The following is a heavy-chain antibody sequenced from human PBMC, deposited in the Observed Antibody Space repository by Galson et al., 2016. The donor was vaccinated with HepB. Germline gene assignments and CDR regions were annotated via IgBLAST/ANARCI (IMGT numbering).Heavy chain of an antibody. V-gene: IGHV3-49*03. J-gene: IGHJ3*02. D-gene: IGHD3-22*01. CDR2: IRSRAYGGTT. CDR3: TRGGYYYDSSGDLPGAFAI. Sequence: SLRLSCAASGFTFGDYAMSWFRQAPGKGLEWVGFIRSRAYGGTTQYAASLKGRFTISRDDSKSIAYLQMNSLKTEDTAVYYCTRGGYYYDSSGDLPGAFAIWGQGTMVTVSS. CDR1: GFTFGDYA.